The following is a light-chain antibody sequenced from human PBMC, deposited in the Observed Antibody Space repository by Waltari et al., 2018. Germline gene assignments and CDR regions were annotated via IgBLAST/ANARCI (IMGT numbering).Light chain of an antibody. CDR2: DAS. J-gene: IGKJ5*01. Sequence: EILMTQSPVTLAVSPGERATLSCRASQSITRNLAWYQQKPGQALRLLIYDASTRAPSTPARFRGSGSGTEFTLTISSLQSEDYAVYYCQQYNHWPPITFGQGTRLEIK. V-gene: IGKV3-15*01. CDR1: QSITRN. CDR3: QQYNHWPPIT.